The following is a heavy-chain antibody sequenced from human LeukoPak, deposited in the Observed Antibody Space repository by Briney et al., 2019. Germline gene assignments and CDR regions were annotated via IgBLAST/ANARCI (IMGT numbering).Heavy chain of an antibody. CDR1: GYTFSSCA. J-gene: IGHJ4*02. CDR2: IDTKTGNP. Sequence: ASVKVSCKASGYTFSSCAINWVRQAPGQGLEYMGWIDTKTGNPTYAQGFTGRFVFSWDTSVSTAYLQISSLKAEDTAVYYCAIHPSDSSGYFSYWGQGALVTVSS. D-gene: IGHD3-22*01. V-gene: IGHV7-4-1*02. CDR3: AIHPSDSSGYFSY.